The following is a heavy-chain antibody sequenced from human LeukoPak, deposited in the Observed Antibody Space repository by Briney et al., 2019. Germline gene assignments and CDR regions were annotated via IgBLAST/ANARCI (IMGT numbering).Heavy chain of an antibody. Sequence: GGSLRLSCAASGFTFSSYAMTWVRQAPGKGLEWVSTISDSGGGTYYADSVKGRFTISRGNSKNTLYLQMNSLRAEDTAVYYCARDFAAMSVYFDYWGQGTLVTVSS. V-gene: IGHV3-23*01. D-gene: IGHD6-25*01. CDR3: ARDFAAMSVYFDY. CDR1: GFTFSSYA. CDR2: ISDSGGGT. J-gene: IGHJ4*02.